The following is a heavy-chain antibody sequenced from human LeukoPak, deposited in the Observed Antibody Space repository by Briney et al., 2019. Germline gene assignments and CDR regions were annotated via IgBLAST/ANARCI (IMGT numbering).Heavy chain of an antibody. CDR2: VRSDGGIK. V-gene: IGHV3-30*02. J-gene: IGHJ4*02. CDR3: AKDLPAAYFDY. Sequence: TGGSLRFSCAASGFTFSNYGIHWVRQAPGKGLEWVAFVRSDGGIKYYADSVKGRFTISRDNSRTTVYLQMNSLRAEDTAVYHCAKDLPAAYFDYWGQGTLVTVSS. D-gene: IGHD2-2*01. CDR1: GFTFSNYG.